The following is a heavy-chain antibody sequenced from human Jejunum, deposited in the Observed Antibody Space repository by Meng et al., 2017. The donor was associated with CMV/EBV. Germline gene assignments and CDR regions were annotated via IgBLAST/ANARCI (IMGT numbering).Heavy chain of an antibody. CDR2: IYYSVSN. CDR1: GGSIGTRNFY. V-gene: IGHV4-39*07. Sequence: VSGGSIGTRNFYWGWIRQPPGKGLEWIGNIYYSVSNYYNPSLGSRVTISLDTSKNHFSLRLNSMTAADTAVYYCVREGGMGAVDLWGQGMLVTVSS. CDR3: VREGGMGAVDL. D-gene: IGHD1-26*01. J-gene: IGHJ5*02.